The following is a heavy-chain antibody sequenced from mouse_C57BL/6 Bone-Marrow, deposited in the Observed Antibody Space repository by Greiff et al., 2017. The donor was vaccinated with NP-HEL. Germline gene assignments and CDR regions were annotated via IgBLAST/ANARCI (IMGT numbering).Heavy chain of an antibody. Sequence: EVKLVESGGDLVKPGGSLKLSCAASGFTFSSYGMSWVRQTPDKRLEWVATISSGGSYTYYPDSVKGRFTISRDNAKNTLYLQMSSLKSEDTAMYYCARAYYSNYVAYWGQGTLVTVSA. D-gene: IGHD2-5*01. CDR3: ARAYYSNYVAY. J-gene: IGHJ3*01. CDR1: GFTFSSYG. V-gene: IGHV5-6*01. CDR2: ISSGGSYT.